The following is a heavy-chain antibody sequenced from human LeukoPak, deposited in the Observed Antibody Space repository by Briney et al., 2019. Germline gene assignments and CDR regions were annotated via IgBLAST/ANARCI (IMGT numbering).Heavy chain of an antibody. CDR3: ASGGVLWFGELLTYYHGMDV. D-gene: IGHD3-10*01. CDR1: GFTCNSYA. J-gene: IGHJ6*02. Sequence: GGSLRLSCAASGFTCNSYAMSWVRQAPGKGLEWVSIIYSGGSAYYADSVKGRFTISRDNSKNTLYLQMNGLRAEDTAVYYCASGGVLWFGELLTYYHGMDVWGQGTTVTVSS. CDR2: IYSGGSA. V-gene: IGHV3-66*01.